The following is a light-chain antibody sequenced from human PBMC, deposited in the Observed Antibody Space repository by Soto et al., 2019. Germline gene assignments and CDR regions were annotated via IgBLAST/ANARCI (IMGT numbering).Light chain of an antibody. J-gene: IGKJ2*03. V-gene: IGKV1-33*01. CDR1: QGIGSS. CDR3: HQYHHLPQS. CDR2: DAS. Sequence: DIQMTPSPSSLSVSVGDSVTITCQASQGIGSSLNWYQQKPGEAPKILIYDASNLEKGVPSRFSGTASGTDFTFTISTLQTEDIATYFCHQYHHLPQSFGQGTKLEI.